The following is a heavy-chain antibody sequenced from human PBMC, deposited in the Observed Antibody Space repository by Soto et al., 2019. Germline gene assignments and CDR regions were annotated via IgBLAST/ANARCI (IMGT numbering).Heavy chain of an antibody. CDR1: GFTFSSYW. Sequence: GGSLRLSCAASGFTFSSYWMSWVRQAPGKGLEWVANIKNSRSDKYYADSVKGRFTISRDNAKNSLYLQMNSLRAEDTAVYYCARDRSPEERITYYYGSARSQFDPWGQGTLVTVSS. D-gene: IGHD3-10*01. CDR2: IKNSRSDK. J-gene: IGHJ5*02. V-gene: IGHV3-7*01. CDR3: ARDRSPEERITYYYGSARSQFDP.